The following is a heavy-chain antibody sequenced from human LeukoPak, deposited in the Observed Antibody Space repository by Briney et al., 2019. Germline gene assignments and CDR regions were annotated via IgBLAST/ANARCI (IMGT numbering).Heavy chain of an antibody. D-gene: IGHD4-11*01. V-gene: IGHV1-18*03. J-gene: IGHJ6*03. Sequence: ASVKVSCKASGYSFTSFGITWVRQAPGQGLEWMGRISVYNGNTNYAQKVQGRVTMTTDTSTSTAYMELRSLRSDDMAVYYCARADYSNYGVGHYYYYMDVWGKGTTVIVSS. CDR3: ARADYSNYGVGHYYYYMDV. CDR2: ISVYNGNT. CDR1: GYSFTSFG.